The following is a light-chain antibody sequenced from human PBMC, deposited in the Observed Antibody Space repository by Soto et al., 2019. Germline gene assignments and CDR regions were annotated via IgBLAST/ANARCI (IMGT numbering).Light chain of an antibody. Sequence: EIVLTQSPATLSLSPGEIATLSFRASQSGVSQLSLYQHKPVQAPRLLIYDTSNRAPGLPARFSGSWSGTDFTLTISSLEPEDFAVYYCHQRYSWPRTFGQGTKVEIK. V-gene: IGKV3-11*01. CDR1: QSGVSQ. CDR3: HQRYSWPRT. J-gene: IGKJ1*01. CDR2: DTS.